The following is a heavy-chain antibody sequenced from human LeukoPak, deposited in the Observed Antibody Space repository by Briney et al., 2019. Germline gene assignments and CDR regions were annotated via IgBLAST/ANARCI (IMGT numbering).Heavy chain of an antibody. CDR1: GFIVSSNY. V-gene: IGHV3-53*01. J-gene: IGHJ4*02. CDR3: ARYGSGYDLIDY. D-gene: IGHD5-12*01. Sequence: PGGSLRLSCAASGFIVSSNYMSWVRQAPGKGLEWVSVIYSGGSTYYADSVKGRFTIFRDNAKNTLNLQMNSLRAEDTAVYYCARYGSGYDLIDYWGQGTLVTVSS. CDR2: IYSGGST.